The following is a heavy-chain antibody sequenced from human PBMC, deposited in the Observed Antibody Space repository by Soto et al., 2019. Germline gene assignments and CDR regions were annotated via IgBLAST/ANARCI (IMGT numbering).Heavy chain of an antibody. D-gene: IGHD6-19*01. CDR2: ISGSGGST. CDR3: AKFSILAIAVADLDY. J-gene: IGHJ4*02. V-gene: IGHV3-23*01. CDR1: GFTFSSYA. Sequence: PGGSLRLSCAASGFTFSSYAMSWVRQAPGKGLEWVSAISGSGGSTYYADSVKGRFTISRDNSKNTLYLQMNSLRAEDTAVYYCAKFSILAIAVADLDYWGQGTLVTVSS.